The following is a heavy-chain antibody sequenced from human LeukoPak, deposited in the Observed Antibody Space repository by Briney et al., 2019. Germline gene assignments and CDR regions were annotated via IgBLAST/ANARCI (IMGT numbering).Heavy chain of an antibody. V-gene: IGHV4-4*02. CDR3: ARDAYPRAVAGTEDYFDY. J-gene: IGHJ4*02. CDR1: GGSISSSNW. CDR2: IYHSGST. Sequence: SETLSLTCAVSGGSISSSNWWSWVRQPPGKGLEWIGEIYHSGSTNYNPSLKSRVTISVDTSKNQFSLKLSSVTAADTAVYYCARDAYPRAVAGTEDYFDYWGQGTLVTVSS. D-gene: IGHD6-19*01.